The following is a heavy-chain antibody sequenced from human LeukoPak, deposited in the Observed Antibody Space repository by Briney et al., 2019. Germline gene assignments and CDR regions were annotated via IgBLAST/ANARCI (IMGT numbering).Heavy chain of an antibody. CDR1: GGSISSGSHY. CDR2: IYFTGIT. V-gene: IGHV4-31*03. Sequence: PSETLSLTCTVSGGSISSGSHYYQWIRQHPGTGLEWIGYIYFTGITSYNPSLKSRVTMSVDTSMNQVSLKVTSLTAADTAVYYCAASSGVTLGRFWGQGALVTVSS. J-gene: IGHJ4*02. CDR3: AASSGVTLGRF. D-gene: IGHD3-16*01.